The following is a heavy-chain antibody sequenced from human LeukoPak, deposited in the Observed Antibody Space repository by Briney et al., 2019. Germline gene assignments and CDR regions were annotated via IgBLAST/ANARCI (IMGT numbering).Heavy chain of an antibody. CDR1: GYNFATYW. V-gene: IGHV5-51*01. J-gene: IGHJ4*02. D-gene: IGHD2-2*01. Sequence: GESLKISCKGSGYNFATYWIAWVRQMPGKGLEWMGIIYPGDSDTRYSPSFQGQVTISADKSISTAYLQWSSLKASDTAMYYCVRRVPAAQLDYWGQGTLVTVS. CDR2: IYPGDSDT. CDR3: VRRVPAAQLDY.